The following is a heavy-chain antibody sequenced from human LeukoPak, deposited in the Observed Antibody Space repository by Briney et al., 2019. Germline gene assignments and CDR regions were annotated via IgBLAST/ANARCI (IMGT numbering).Heavy chain of an antibody. V-gene: IGHV4-59*08. J-gene: IGHJ3*02. CDR3: ARHRGGSNAHDAFDI. CDR1: GGSVSPFF. Sequence: SETLSLTCTVSGGSVSPFFGSWIRQSPGKDLEWMGYVFYSGSTTYNPSLKSRLTLSVDTSKNQFSLTLTSVTAADTALYFCARHRGGSNAHDAFDIWGRGTLITVSS. D-gene: IGHD4/OR15-4a*01. CDR2: VFYSGST.